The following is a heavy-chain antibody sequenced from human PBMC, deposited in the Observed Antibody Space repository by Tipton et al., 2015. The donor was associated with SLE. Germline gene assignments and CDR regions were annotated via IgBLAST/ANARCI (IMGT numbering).Heavy chain of an antibody. D-gene: IGHD4-17*01. V-gene: IGHV4-61*08. Sequence: TLSLTCSVFGGSVSSAGYYWTWIRQSPGKGLEWIGYIHHRGNYYSGTTDYNPSLESRISISVDTSKNQFSLKLSSVTTADTAVYYCARTDGDYFDHWGQGTLVAVSS. J-gene: IGHJ4*02. CDR3: ARTDGDYFDH. CDR2: IHHRGNYYSGTT. CDR1: GGSVSSAGYY.